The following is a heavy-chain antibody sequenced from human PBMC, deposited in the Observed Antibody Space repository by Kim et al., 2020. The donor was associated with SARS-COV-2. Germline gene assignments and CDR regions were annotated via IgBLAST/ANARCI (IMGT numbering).Heavy chain of an antibody. CDR1: GFTVSSNY. CDR2: IYSGGST. CDR3: ARGSYTAGEYFQH. Sequence: GGSLRLSCAASGFTVSSNYMSWVRQAPGKGLEWVSVIYSGGSTYYADSVKGRFTISRHNSKNTLYLQMNSLRAEDTAVYYCARGSYTAGEYFQHWGQGTLVTVSS. V-gene: IGHV3-53*04. J-gene: IGHJ1*01. D-gene: IGHD1-26*01.